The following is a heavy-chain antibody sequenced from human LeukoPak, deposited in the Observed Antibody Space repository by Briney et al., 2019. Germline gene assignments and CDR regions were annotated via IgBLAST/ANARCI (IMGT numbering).Heavy chain of an antibody. V-gene: IGHV4-34*01. CDR3: ARIGYCSGGTCYYVPFDY. J-gene: IGHJ4*02. CDR2: INNNGNT. CDR1: VGSFIGYY. Sequence: SETLSLTCAVYVGSFIGYYWSWIRQPPGKGLEWIWEINNNGNTNYNPSLKSRVTISVDTSKDQFSLKLSSATVADTAVYYCARIGYCSGGTCYYVPFDYWGQGTLVTVSS. D-gene: IGHD2-15*01.